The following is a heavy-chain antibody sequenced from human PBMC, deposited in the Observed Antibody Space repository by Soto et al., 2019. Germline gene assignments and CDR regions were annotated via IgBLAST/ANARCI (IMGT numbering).Heavy chain of an antibody. CDR3: ARVVRGVIKGGFDS. CDR2: IYYSGST. V-gene: IGHV4-59*12. Sequence: PSETLSLTCTVSGGSISSYYWSWIRQPPGKGLEWIGYIYYSGSTNYNPSLKSRVTISVDTSKNQFSLKLSSVTAADTAVYYCARVVRGVIKGGFDSRGQGTLVTVSS. CDR1: GGSISSYY. J-gene: IGHJ4*02. D-gene: IGHD3-10*01.